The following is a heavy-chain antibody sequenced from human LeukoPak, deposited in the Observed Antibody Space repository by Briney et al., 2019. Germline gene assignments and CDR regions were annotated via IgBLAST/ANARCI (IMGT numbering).Heavy chain of an antibody. CDR2: IRYDESNK. J-gene: IGHJ4*02. Sequence: GSPRLSSSSSGFTFRGYGMRWVRQAPGKGLEWVAFIRYDESNKYYADSVKGRFTISRDNSKDMLYLEVISLSADDTAVYYCAKDDAWLRFGEWSQGTRVTVSS. CDR3: AKDDAWLRFGE. D-gene: IGHD3-10*01. V-gene: IGHV3-30*02. CDR1: GFTFRGYG.